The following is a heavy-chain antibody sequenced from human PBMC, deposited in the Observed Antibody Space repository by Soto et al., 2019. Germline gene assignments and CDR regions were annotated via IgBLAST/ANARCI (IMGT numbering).Heavy chain of an antibody. CDR1: GFTFSSFW. CDR2: IKQDGSDK. J-gene: IGHJ5*02. Sequence: GGSLRLSCAASGFTFSSFWMTWVRQAPGKGLECVTNIKQDGSDKYYVDSVKGRFTISRDNAKNSLYLQMNSLRAEDTAVYYCARQTRSPESWGQGTLVTVSS. V-gene: IGHV3-7*03. CDR3: ARQTRSPES.